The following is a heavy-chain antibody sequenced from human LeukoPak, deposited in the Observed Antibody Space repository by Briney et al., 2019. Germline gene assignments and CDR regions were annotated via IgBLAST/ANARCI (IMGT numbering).Heavy chain of an antibody. D-gene: IGHD5-24*01. CDR1: GGSFSGYY. V-gene: IGHV4-34*01. CDR3: ARVIYGYWVDY. J-gene: IGHJ4*02. Sequence: SETLSLTCAVYGGSFSGYYWSWIRQPPGKGLEWIGEINHSGSTNYNPSLKSRVTISVDTSKNQFSLKLSSVTAADTAVYCCARVIYGYWVDYWGQGTLVTVSS. CDR2: INHSGST.